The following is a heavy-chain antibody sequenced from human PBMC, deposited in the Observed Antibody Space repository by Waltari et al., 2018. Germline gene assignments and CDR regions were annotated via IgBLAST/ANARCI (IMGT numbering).Heavy chain of an antibody. J-gene: IGHJ4*02. CDR3: AKEIRPNDY. CDR2: ISISGGKM. Sequence: EVQLLESGGGLVQPGGSLRLSCVVSGFTFSTSAMSWVRQAPGKGLEWVSSISISGGKMYYGDSVRGRFTISRDNSKNALYLQMNSLRAEDTAVYYCAKEIRPNDYWGQGTLVTVSS. CDR1: GFTFSTSA. V-gene: IGHV3-23*01.